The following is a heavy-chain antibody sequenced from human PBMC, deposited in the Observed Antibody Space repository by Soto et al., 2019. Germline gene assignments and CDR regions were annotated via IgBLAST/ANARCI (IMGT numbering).Heavy chain of an antibody. CDR3: ARDLLAVAQTEYYYYYGMDV. J-gene: IGHJ6*02. Sequence: PSQTLSLTCAISGDSVSSNSAAWNWIRQSPSRGLEWLGRTYYRSKWYNDYAVSVKSRITINPDTSKNQFSLQLNSVTPEDTAVYYCARDLLAVAQTEYYYYYGMDVWGQGTMVTVSS. D-gene: IGHD6-19*01. CDR2: TYYRSKWYN. CDR1: GDSVSSNSAA. V-gene: IGHV6-1*01.